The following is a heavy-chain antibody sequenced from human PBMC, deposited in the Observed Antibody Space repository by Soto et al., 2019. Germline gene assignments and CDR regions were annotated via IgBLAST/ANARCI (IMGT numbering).Heavy chain of an antibody. V-gene: IGHV4-31*03. Sequence: SETLSLTCTVSGGSISSGGYYWSWIRQHPGKGLEWIGCIYYSGSPYYNPSLKSRLTISVDTSKNQFSLKLSSVTAADTAVYYCARVGLIGYYYSLDVWGQGTTVTVSS. CDR3: ARVGLIGYYYSLDV. D-gene: IGHD3-16*01. J-gene: IGHJ6*01. CDR1: GGSISSGGYY. CDR2: IYYSGSP.